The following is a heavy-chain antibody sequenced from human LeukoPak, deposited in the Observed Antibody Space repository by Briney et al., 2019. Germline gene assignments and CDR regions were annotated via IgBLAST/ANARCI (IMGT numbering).Heavy chain of an antibody. CDR2: IHYSGST. CDR1: GGSISGNSHY. J-gene: IGHJ4*02. D-gene: IGHD2-21*01. Sequence: PSETLSLTCTVSGGSISGNSHYWAWIRQPPGKGLEWIGSIHYSGSTFYSPSLKSRVTISVDTSKNQFSLILTSVTASDTAVYYCAREEASVGDYWGQGILVTVSS. V-gene: IGHV4-39*01. CDR3: AREEASVGDY.